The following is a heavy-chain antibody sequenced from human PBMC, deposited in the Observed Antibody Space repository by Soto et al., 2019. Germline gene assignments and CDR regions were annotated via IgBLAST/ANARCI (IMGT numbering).Heavy chain of an antibody. J-gene: IGHJ6*02. CDR1: GFTFSSYA. V-gene: IGHV3-23*01. CDR2: ISGSGGST. Sequence: EVQLLESGGGLVQPGGSLRLSCAASGFTFSSYAMSWVRQAPGKGLEWVSAISGSGGSTYYADSVKGRFTISRDNSKNTLYLQMNSLRAEDTAVYYCAKGEYDYVWGSYRYYYYYGMDVWGQGTTVTVSS. CDR3: AKGEYDYVWGSYRYYYYYGMDV. D-gene: IGHD3-16*02.